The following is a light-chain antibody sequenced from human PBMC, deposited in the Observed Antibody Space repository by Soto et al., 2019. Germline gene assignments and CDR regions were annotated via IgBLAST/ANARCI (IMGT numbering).Light chain of an antibody. J-gene: IGKJ1*01. CDR3: HQYGSSST. CDR1: QSVSNNY. Sequence: GVSLSAGTLSLSPGERATLSCRASQSVSNNYLAWYQQKPGQAPRLLIYGASNRATGIPDRFSGSGSGTDFTLTISRLEPEDFPVYNCHQYGSSSTFGQGTKVDIK. V-gene: IGKV3-20*01. CDR2: GAS.